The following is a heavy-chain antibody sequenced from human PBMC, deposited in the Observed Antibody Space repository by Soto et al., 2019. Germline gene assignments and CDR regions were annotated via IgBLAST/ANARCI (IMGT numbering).Heavy chain of an antibody. D-gene: IGHD5-12*01. Sequence: GGSLRLSCAASGFTFSSYDMHWVRQATGKGLEWVSAIGTAGDTYYPGSVKGRFTISRENAKNSLYLQMNSLRAGDTAVYYCARAVRFSGYERYYYYYYMDVWGKGTTVTVSS. J-gene: IGHJ6*03. V-gene: IGHV3-13*01. CDR3: ARAVRFSGYERYYYYYYMDV. CDR2: IGTAGDT. CDR1: GFTFSSYD.